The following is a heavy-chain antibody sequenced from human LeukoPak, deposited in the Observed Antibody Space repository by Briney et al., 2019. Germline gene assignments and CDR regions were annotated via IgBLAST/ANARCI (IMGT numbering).Heavy chain of an antibody. CDR2: ISSSGSTV. J-gene: IGHJ4*02. CDR1: GFSFGSYE. Sequence: QTGGSLRLSCAASGFSFGSYEMNWVRQAPGKGLEWVSYISSSGSTVYYADSVEGRFTISRDNAKNSLYLQMNSLRAEDTAIYYCARAPGNIMADYWGQGTLVTVSS. CDR3: ARAPGNIMADY. D-gene: IGHD2/OR15-2a*01. V-gene: IGHV3-48*03.